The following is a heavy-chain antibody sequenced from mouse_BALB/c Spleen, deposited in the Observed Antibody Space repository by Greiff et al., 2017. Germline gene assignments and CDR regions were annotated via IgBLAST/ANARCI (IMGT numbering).Heavy chain of an antibody. Sequence: DVKLVESGGGLVKPGRSLKLPCAASGFSFSSYAMSWVRQTPEKRLEWFASISSCGSTYYPDSVKGRFTISRDNARNILYLQMSSLRSEDTAMYYCANLLPHFAYWGQGTLVTVSA. J-gene: IGHJ3*01. CDR1: GFSFSSYA. D-gene: IGHD2-1*01. CDR2: ISSCGST. V-gene: IGHV5-6-5*01. CDR3: ANLLPHFAY.